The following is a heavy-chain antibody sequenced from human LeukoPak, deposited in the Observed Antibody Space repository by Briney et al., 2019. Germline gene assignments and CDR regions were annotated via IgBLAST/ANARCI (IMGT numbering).Heavy chain of an antibody. V-gene: IGHV3-48*03. Sequence: PGGSLRLSCAASGFTFKNYEMHWLRQAPGKGLEWLSYISSSSITIYYADSMEGRFTISRDNAKSSLYLQMNGLRAEDTAVYYCARAGYSILSPFDYWGQGTLVTVSS. CDR3: ARAGYSILSPFDY. CDR2: ISSSSITI. CDR1: GFTFKNYE. D-gene: IGHD5/OR15-5a*01. J-gene: IGHJ4*02.